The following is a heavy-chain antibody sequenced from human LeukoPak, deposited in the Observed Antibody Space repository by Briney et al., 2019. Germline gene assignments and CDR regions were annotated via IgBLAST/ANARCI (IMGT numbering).Heavy chain of an antibody. Sequence: GRSLRLSCAASGFTFDAHAMHWVRQAPGKGLEWVSGISGNGDSRGCADSVKGRFTISRDNAKNSLFLQMNSLRVEDTALYYCTKGSGSWVDYWGQGTLVTVSS. J-gene: IGHJ4*02. CDR1: GFTFDAHA. CDR2: ISGNGDSR. V-gene: IGHV3-9*01. CDR3: TKGSGSWVDY. D-gene: IGHD2-15*01.